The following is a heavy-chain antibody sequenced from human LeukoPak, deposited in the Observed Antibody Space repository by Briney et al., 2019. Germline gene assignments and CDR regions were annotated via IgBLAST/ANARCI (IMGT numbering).Heavy chain of an antibody. J-gene: IGHJ4*02. Sequence: EASVKVSCKASGYTFTSYGISWVRQAPGQGLEWVGWISAYNGNTNYAQKLQGRVTMTTDTSTSTAYMELRSLRSDDTAVYYCARGMGDYNYYDSSGYLSFDYWGQGTLVTVSS. D-gene: IGHD3-22*01. CDR2: ISAYNGNT. CDR3: ARGMGDYNYYDSSGYLSFDY. V-gene: IGHV1-18*01. CDR1: GYTFTSYG.